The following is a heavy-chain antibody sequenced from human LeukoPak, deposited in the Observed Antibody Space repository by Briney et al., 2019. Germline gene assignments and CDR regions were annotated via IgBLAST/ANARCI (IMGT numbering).Heavy chain of an antibody. CDR3: AKASQPPAISSSWYFYYYYYYMDV. V-gene: IGHV3-23*01. Sequence: PGGSLRLSCAASGFTFSNYGLSWVRQAPGKGLEWVSGITGSGGSTYYADSVKGRFTISRDNSKNTLYLQMNSLRAEDTAVYYCAKASQPPAISSSWYFYYYYYYMDVWGKGTTVTISS. J-gene: IGHJ6*03. D-gene: IGHD6-13*01. CDR2: ITGSGGST. CDR1: GFTFSNYG.